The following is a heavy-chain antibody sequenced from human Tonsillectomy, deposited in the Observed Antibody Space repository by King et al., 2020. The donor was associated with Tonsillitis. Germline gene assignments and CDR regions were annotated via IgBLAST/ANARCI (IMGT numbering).Heavy chain of an antibody. CDR3: ARALAYYYLFDY. D-gene: IGHD1-26*01. Sequence: QLVQSGAEVKKPGASVKVSCKASGYTFTSNYMHWVRQAPGQGLEWMGVINPSGGSTSYAQKFQGRVTMTRDTSTSTVYMELSSLRSEDTAVYYCARALAYYYLFDYWGQGTLLTVSS. CDR1: GYTFTSNY. V-gene: IGHV1-46*01. J-gene: IGHJ4*02. CDR2: INPSGGST.